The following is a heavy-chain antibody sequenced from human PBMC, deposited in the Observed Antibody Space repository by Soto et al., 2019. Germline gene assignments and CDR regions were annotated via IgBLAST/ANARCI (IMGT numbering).Heavy chain of an antibody. V-gene: IGHV1-2*04. J-gene: IGHJ4*02. Sequence: QVQLVQSGAEVKKPGASVKVSCKASGYTFTGYDMHWVRQAPGQGLEWMGWISPNSGDTNYAQKFQGWVTMTRDTSISTAYMELIRLRSDDTAVYYCARTHCSSISCYVGSWDYWGQGTLVTVSS. CDR1: GYTFTGYD. D-gene: IGHD2-2*01. CDR3: ARTHCSSISCYVGSWDY. CDR2: ISPNSGDT.